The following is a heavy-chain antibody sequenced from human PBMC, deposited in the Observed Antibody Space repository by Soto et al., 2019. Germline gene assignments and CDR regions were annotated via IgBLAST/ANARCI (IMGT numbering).Heavy chain of an antibody. CDR3: ARDSDLGTAY. CDR1: GFTFSSYS. D-gene: IGHD3-16*01. Sequence: EVQLVESGGGLVKPGGSLRLSCAASGFTFSSYSMNWVRQAPGKGLEWVSSISSSSSYIYYADSVKGRFTISRDNAKNSLYLEMNSLRAEDTAVYYCARDSDLGTAYWGQGTLVTVSS. CDR2: ISSSSSYI. J-gene: IGHJ4*02. V-gene: IGHV3-21*01.